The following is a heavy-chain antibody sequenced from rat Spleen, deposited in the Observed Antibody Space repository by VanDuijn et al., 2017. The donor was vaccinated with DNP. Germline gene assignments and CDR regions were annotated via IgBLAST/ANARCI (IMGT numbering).Heavy chain of an antibody. D-gene: IGHD1-3*01. CDR1: GFTFSDYN. V-gene: IGHV5-7*01. CDR2: ISYDGSIT. CDR3: SRHNYPSYYFDF. Sequence: EVQLVESGGGLVQPGRSLKLSCAASGFTFSDYNMAWVRQAPKKGLEWVATISYDGSITYYRDSVKGRFNISRDNAKSTLYLQMDSLRSEDTATYYCSRHNYPSYYFDFWGQGVMVTVSS. J-gene: IGHJ2*01.